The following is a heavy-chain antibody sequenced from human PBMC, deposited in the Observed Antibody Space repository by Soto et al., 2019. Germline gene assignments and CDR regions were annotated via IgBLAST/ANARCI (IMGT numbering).Heavy chain of an antibody. CDR3: VRDRDWAFDI. V-gene: IGHV4-4*07. J-gene: IGHJ3*02. Sequence: LSLTCIVSGVSVRRYTWSWVRQPANKGLEWLGRVFSSVSATYNPSRKSRVSISMDTPENRISLKLDSVTAADAGVYFCVRDRDWAFDIWGQGTMVTVSS. D-gene: IGHD3-9*01. CDR2: VFSSVSA. CDR1: GVSVRRYT.